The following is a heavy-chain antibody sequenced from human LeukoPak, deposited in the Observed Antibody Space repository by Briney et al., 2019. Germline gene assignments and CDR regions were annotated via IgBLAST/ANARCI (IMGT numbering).Heavy chain of an antibody. V-gene: IGHV1-2*02. CDR2: INPNNGGT. CDR3: ARAAAAGEVFDY. Sequence: ASVKVSCKASGYTFTGYYIHWVRQAPGQGLEWMGWINPNNGGTNSAQKFQGRVTMTRDTSISTAYVELSRLRSDDTAVYYCARAAAAGEVFDYWGQGTLVTVSS. D-gene: IGHD6-13*01. CDR1: GYTFTGYY. J-gene: IGHJ4*02.